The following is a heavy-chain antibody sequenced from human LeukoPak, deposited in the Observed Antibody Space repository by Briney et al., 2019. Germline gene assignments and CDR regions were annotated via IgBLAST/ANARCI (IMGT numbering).Heavy chain of an antibody. V-gene: IGHV4-59*01. D-gene: IGHD3-9*01. CDR2: IYYSGST. CDR1: GGSISSYY. Sequence: SETLSLTCTVSGGSISSYYWSWIRQPPGKGLEWIGYIYYSGSTNYNSSLKSRVTISVDTSKNQFSLKLSSVTAADTAVYYCARVLRYFDWLLFDYWGQGTLVTVSS. J-gene: IGHJ4*02. CDR3: ARVLRYFDWLLFDY.